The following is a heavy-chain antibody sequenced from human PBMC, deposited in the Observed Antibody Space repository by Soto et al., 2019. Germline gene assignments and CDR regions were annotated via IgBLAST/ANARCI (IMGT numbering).Heavy chain of an antibody. J-gene: IGHJ4*02. Sequence: LSLTCAVSGGSISSGGYSWSWVRQAPGKGLEWVGRSRDKAQGYSTTYAASVKGRFTTSRDESKNSVYLQMNSLKTEDTAIYYCVRTTYFSDSSVYTRFFDYWGQGTLVTVSS. CDR3: VRTTYFSDSSVYTRFFDY. CDR1: GGSISSGGYS. V-gene: IGHV3-72*01. CDR2: SRDKAQGYST. D-gene: IGHD3-22*01.